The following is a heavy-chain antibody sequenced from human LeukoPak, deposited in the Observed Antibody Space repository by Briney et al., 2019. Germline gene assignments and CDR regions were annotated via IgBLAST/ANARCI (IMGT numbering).Heavy chain of an antibody. CDR1: GGTFSSYA. CDR2: IIPIFGTA. Sequence: SVKVSCKASGGTFSSYAIRWVRQAPGQGLEWMGGIIPIFGTANYAQKFQGRVTITTDESTSTAYMELSSLRSEDTAVYYCARGGYYDSSGYFDYWGQGTLVTVSS. V-gene: IGHV1-69*05. CDR3: ARGGYYDSSGYFDY. J-gene: IGHJ4*02. D-gene: IGHD3-22*01.